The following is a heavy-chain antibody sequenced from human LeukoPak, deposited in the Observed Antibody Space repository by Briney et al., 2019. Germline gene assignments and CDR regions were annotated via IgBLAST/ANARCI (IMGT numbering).Heavy chain of an antibody. V-gene: IGHV3-21*01. CDR3: ARALYSSSHDFDY. J-gene: IGHJ4*02. Sequence: PGGSLRLSCAASGFTFSSYSMNWVRQAPGKGLEWVSSISSSSSYIYYADSVKGRFTISRDNAKNSLYLQMNSLRAEDTAVYYCARALYSSSHDFDYWGQGTLVTVSS. CDR1: GFTFSSYS. D-gene: IGHD6-6*01. CDR2: ISSSSSYI.